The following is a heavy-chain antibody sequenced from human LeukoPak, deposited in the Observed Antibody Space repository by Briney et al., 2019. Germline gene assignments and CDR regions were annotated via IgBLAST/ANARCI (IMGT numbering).Heavy chain of an antibody. V-gene: IGHV3-48*01. J-gene: IGHJ4*02. D-gene: IGHD1-26*01. CDR3: ARGSGDGLGDY. Sequence: GGSLRLSCAASGFTFSSYSMNWVRQAPGKGLEWVSYISSSSSTIYYADSVKGRFTISRDNAKNSLYLQMNSLRAEDTAVYYCARGSGDGLGDYWGQGTLVTVSS. CDR2: ISSSSSTI. CDR1: GFTFSSYS.